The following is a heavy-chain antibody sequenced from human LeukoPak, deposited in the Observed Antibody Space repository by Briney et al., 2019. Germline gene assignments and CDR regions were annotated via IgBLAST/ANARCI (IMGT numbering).Heavy chain of an antibody. Sequence: ASVKVSCKASGSTFSDYYLHWVRQAPGQGLEWMGSINPKSGATTYAQKFQGRVTMTRDTSIITAYLELSRLTSDDTAVYYCQQLTRGYRGQGTLVTVSS. CDR3: QQLTRGY. D-gene: IGHD1-1*01. J-gene: IGHJ4*02. CDR2: INPKSGAT. CDR1: GSTFSDYY. V-gene: IGHV1-2*02.